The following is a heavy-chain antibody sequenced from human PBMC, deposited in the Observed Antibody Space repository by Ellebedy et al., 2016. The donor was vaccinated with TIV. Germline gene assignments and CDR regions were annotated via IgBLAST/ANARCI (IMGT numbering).Heavy chain of an antibody. V-gene: IGHV4-39*01. Sequence: MPGGSLRLSCAASGFTFSSYSMNWVRQPPGKGLEWIGSIYYSGSTYYNPSLKSRVTISVDTSKNQFSLKLSSVTAADTAVYYCARHTPNYYGSGSYPYYYGMDVWGQGTTVTVSS. J-gene: IGHJ6*02. CDR3: ARHTPNYYGSGSYPYYYGMDV. D-gene: IGHD3-10*01. CDR1: GFTFSSYSMN. CDR2: IYYSGST.